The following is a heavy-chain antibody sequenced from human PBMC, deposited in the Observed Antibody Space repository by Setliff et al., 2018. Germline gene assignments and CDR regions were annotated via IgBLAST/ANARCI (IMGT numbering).Heavy chain of an antibody. CDR2: IYYSGST. Sequence: SETLSLTCTVSGGSISSYYWSWIRQPPGKGLEWIGHIYYSGSTNYNPSLKSRVTISVDTSKNRFSLKLSSVTAADTAVYYCARDEGSSYFYGMDVWGQGTKVTVSS. V-gene: IGHV4-59*01. CDR3: ARDEGSSYFYGMDV. J-gene: IGHJ6*02. CDR1: GGSISSYY. D-gene: IGHD6-13*01.